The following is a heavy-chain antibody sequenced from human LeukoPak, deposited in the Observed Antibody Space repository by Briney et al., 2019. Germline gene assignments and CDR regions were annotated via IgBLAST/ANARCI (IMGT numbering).Heavy chain of an antibody. J-gene: IGHJ4*02. CDR3: AREGGSSGSKTFDY. CDR1: GFTFSSYS. V-gene: IGHV3-21*01. Sequence: PGGSLRLSCAASGFTFSSYSMNWVRQAPGKGLEWVSSISSSSSYIYYADSVKGRFTISRDNAKNSLYLQMNSLRAEDTAVYYCAREGGSSGSKTFDYWGQGTLVTVSS. CDR2: ISSSSSYI. D-gene: IGHD6-19*01.